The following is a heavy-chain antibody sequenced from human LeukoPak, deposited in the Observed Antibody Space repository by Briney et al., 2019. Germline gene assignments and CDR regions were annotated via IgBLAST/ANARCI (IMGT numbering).Heavy chain of an antibody. CDR2: ISGSGGST. J-gene: IGHJ4*02. CDR3: AKDSRGYQDYFDY. D-gene: IGHD3-22*01. V-gene: IGHV3-23*01. CDR1: GFTVSSNY. Sequence: GGSLRLSCAASGFTVSSNYMSWVRQAPGKGLEWVSVISGSGGSTYYAASVKGRFTISRDNSKNTLYLQMNSLRAEDTAVYYCAKDSRGYQDYFDYWGQGTQVTVSS.